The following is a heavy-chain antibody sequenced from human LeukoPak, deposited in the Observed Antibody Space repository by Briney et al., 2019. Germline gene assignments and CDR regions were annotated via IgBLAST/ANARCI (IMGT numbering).Heavy chain of an antibody. CDR1: GGSTSSYY. Sequence: KPSETLPLTCTVSGGSTSSYYWSWIRQPPGKGLEGIGYIYYSGSSNYNPSLKSRVTMLVDTSKNQFSLKLNSVTAADTAVYYCARHGTIAAAGYFDYWGQGSLVTVSS. V-gene: IGHV4-59*01. D-gene: IGHD6-13*01. CDR2: IYYSGSS. CDR3: ARHGTIAAAGYFDY. J-gene: IGHJ4*02.